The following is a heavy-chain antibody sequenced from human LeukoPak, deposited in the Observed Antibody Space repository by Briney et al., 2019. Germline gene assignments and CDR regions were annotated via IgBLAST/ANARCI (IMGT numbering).Heavy chain of an antibody. CDR2: ISSDGGRV. D-gene: IGHD1-14*01. J-gene: IGHJ4*02. V-gene: IGHV3-64*02. Sequence: PGGSLRLSCAASGFTFSSSAVHWVRQAPGKRLETVSAISSDGGRVYYGDSVKGRFTISRDNSKNTLYLQMGSLRAEDMAVYYCARWVGTQLDFWGQGTLVTVSS. CDR1: GFTFSSSA. CDR3: ARWVGTQLDF.